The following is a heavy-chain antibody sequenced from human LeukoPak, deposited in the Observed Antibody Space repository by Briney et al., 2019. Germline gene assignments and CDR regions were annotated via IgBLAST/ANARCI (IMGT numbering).Heavy chain of an antibody. J-gene: IGHJ4*02. CDR3: AREGAVTNTLDY. D-gene: IGHD4-17*01. CDR1: GGSISSYY. V-gene: IGHV4-59*01. Sequence: SETLSLTCTVSGGSISSYYWSWIRQPPGKGLEWIGYIYYSGSTNYNPSLKSRVTISVDTSKNQFSLKLSSVTAADTAVYYCAREGAVTNTLDYWGQGTLVTVSS. CDR2: IYYSGST.